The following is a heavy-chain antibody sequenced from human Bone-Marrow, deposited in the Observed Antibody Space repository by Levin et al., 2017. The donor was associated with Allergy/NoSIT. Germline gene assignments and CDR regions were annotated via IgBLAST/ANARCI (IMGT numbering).Heavy chain of an antibody. CDR1: GFSLRTSGVG. D-gene: IGHD6-13*01. J-gene: IGHJ4*02. Sequence: SGPTLVKPTQTLTLTCTFSGFSLRTSGVGVGWIRQPPGKFLEWLALTYWDEDKDYSPSLKSRLTITQDTSKNQVVLTMTNMDPVDTATYYCTHPSAIHSSSWHYYFDYWGQGTLVTVSS. CDR2: TYWDEDK. V-gene: IGHV2-5*02. CDR3: THPSAIHSSSWHYYFDY.